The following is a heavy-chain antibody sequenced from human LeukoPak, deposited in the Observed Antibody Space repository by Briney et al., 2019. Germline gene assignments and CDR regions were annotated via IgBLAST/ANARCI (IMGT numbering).Heavy chain of an antibody. J-gene: IGHJ6*03. CDR3: ARDARGGPPFYYYYYMDV. CDR1: GFTFSSYA. D-gene: IGHD3-10*01. Sequence: PWGSLRLSCAASGFTFSSYAMHWVRQAPGKGLEWVAVISYDGSNKYYADSVKGRFTISRDNAKNSLYLQMNSLRAEDTAVYYCARDARGGPPFYYYYYMDVWGKGTAVTISS. V-gene: IGHV3-30*04. CDR2: ISYDGSNK.